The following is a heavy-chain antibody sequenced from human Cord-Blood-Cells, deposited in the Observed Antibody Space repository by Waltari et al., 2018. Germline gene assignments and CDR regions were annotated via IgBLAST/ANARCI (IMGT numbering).Heavy chain of an antibody. Sequence: QVQLVQSGAEVKKPGASVKVSCKASGYTFTSYYMHWVRQAPGQGLEWLGIINPSGGSTSYAQKFQGRVTMTRDTSTSTVYMELSSLRSEDTAVYYCARVWPQIYYDFWSGYSYDAFDIWGQGTMVTVSS. D-gene: IGHD3-3*01. V-gene: IGHV1-46*01. CDR2: INPSGGST. CDR3: ARVWPQIYYDFWSGYSYDAFDI. CDR1: GYTFTSYY. J-gene: IGHJ3*02.